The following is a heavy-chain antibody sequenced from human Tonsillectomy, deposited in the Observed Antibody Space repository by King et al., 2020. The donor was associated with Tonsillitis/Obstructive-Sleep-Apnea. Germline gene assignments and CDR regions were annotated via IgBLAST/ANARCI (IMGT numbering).Heavy chain of an antibody. CDR3: ARERGSSWFDY. CDR2: IYYSGST. CDR1: GGSISSYY. Sequence: PLQESGPGLVKPSETLSLTCTVSGGSISSYYWSWIRQPPGKGLEWIGYIYYSGSTNYNPSLKSRVTISVDTSKNQFSLKLSSVTAADTAVYYCARERGSSWFDYWGQGTLVTVSS. J-gene: IGHJ4*02. D-gene: IGHD6-13*01. V-gene: IGHV4-59*01.